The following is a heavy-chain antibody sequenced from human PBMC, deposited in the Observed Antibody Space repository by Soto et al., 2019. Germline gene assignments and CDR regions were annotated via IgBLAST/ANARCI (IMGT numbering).Heavy chain of an antibody. CDR2: ISYDGSNK. J-gene: IGHJ6*02. D-gene: IGHD4-17*01. Sequence: GGSLRLSCAASAFTFSSYGMHWVRQAPGKGLEWVPVISYDGSNKYYADSVKGRFTISRDNSKNTLYLQMNSLRDEDTAVYYCAKDYGRNRYYHYATHVCGQGTTLTF. CDR1: AFTFSSYG. CDR3: AKDYGRNRYYHYATHV. V-gene: IGHV3-30*18.